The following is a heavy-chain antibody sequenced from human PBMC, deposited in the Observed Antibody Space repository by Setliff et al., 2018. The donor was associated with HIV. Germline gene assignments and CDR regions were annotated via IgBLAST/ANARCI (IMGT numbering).Heavy chain of an antibody. CDR1: GFNFDLYG. V-gene: IGHV3-30*04. J-gene: IGHJ5*02. CDR2: VSYDGTYK. Sequence: PGGSLRLSCEASGFNFDLYGFHWVRQAPGKGLEWVAVVSYDGTYKNYADSVKGRFTISRDNSRSTVYVQMNILRAEDTAVYYCTTRLSGSYIPNWFDPWGQGTLVTVSS. CDR3: TTRLSGSYIPNWFDP. D-gene: IGHD1-26*01.